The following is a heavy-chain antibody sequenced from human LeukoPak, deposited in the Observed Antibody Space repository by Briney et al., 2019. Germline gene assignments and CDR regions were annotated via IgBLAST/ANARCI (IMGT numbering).Heavy chain of an antibody. V-gene: IGHV3-21*01. J-gene: IGHJ4*02. CDR2: ISSSSSYI. CDR1: GFTFSSYS. Sequence: GGSLRLXCAASGFTFSSYSMNWVRQAPGKGLEWVSSISSSSSYIYYAGSVKGRFTISRDNAKNSLYLQMNSLRAEDTAVYYCARDARLAVAEYPYWGQGTLVTVSS. CDR3: ARDARLAVAEYPY. D-gene: IGHD6-19*01.